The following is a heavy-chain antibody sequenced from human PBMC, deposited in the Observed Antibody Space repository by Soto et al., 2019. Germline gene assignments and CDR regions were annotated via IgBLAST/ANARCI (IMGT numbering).Heavy chain of an antibody. D-gene: IGHD2-15*01. J-gene: IGHJ4*02. CDR2: IKQDGSEK. CDR1: GCTFSSYW. Sequence: GGSLRLSCAASGCTFSSYWRSWVRQAPGKGLEWVANIKQDGSEKYYVDSVKGRFTISRDNAKNSLYLQVNSLRAEDTAVYYCARQDASDFDYWGQGTLVTVSS. V-gene: IGHV3-7*05. CDR3: ARQDASDFDY.